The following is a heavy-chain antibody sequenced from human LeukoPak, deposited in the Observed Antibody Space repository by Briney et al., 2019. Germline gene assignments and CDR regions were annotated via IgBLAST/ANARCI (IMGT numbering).Heavy chain of an antibody. CDR1: GFTFSSYS. V-gene: IGHV3-21*01. D-gene: IGHD1-26*01. CDR3: ARDSVRYDSSVDWFDP. CDR2: ISSSSSYI. J-gene: IGHJ5*02. Sequence: GGSLRLSCAASGFTFSSYSMNWVRQAPGKGLEWVSSISSSSSYIYYADSVKGRFTISRDNAKNSLYLQMNSLRAEDTAVYYCARDSVRYDSSVDWFDPWGQGTLVTVSS.